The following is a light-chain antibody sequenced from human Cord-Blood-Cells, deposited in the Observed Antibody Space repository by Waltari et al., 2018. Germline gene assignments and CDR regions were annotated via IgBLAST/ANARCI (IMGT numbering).Light chain of an antibody. CDR1: SSDVGGYNY. J-gene: IGLJ3*02. CDR3: SSYTSSSTWV. Sequence: QSALTQPASVSGSPGQSSTISCTGTSSDVGGYNYVSWYQQHPGKAPKLMIYDVSNRPSGVSNRFSDSKSGNTASLTISGLQAEDEADYYCSSYTSSSTWVFGGGTKLTVL. V-gene: IGLV2-14*01. CDR2: DVS.